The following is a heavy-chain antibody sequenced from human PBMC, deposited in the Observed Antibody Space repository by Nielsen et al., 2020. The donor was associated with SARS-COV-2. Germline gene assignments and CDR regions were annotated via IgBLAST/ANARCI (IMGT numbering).Heavy chain of an antibody. Sequence: GESLKISCAASGFTFSNAWMSWVRQAPGKGLEWVGRIKSKTDGGTTDYAAPVKGRFTISRDDSKNTLYLQMNSLKTEDTAVYYCTTDRDIVVVVAADAVYFDYWGQGTLVTVSS. CDR1: GFTFSNAW. D-gene: IGHD2-15*01. CDR3: TTDRDIVVVVAADAVYFDY. CDR2: IKSKTDGGTT. V-gene: IGHV3-15*01. J-gene: IGHJ4*02.